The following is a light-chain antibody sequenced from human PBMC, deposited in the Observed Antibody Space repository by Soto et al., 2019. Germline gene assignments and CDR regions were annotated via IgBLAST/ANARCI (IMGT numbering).Light chain of an antibody. CDR3: QQYGGRTRT. CDR2: DAS. CDR1: QYIGSA. Sequence: EVVLTQSPATLSVSPGDRATLSCRASQYIGSAVAWYHQRSGQAPRLLIFDASIRVPTTPARFSGSVSGTEFTLTISSLESEDFAVYFCQQYGGRTRTFGQGTKVEIK. J-gene: IGKJ1*01. V-gene: IGKV3-15*01.